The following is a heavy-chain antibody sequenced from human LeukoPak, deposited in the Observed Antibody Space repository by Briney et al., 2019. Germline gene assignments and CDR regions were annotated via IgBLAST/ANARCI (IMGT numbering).Heavy chain of an antibody. CDR3: ARAVGGVNYYYYYMDV. D-gene: IGHD3-16*01. J-gene: IGHJ6*03. Sequence: ASVTVSCKDSGYTFTSYDINWVRQATGQGLEWMGWMNPNSGNTGYAQKFQGRVTMTRNTSISTAYMELSSLRSEDTAVYYCARAVGGVNYYYYYMDVWGKGTTVTVFS. CDR2: MNPNSGNT. CDR1: GYTFTSYD. V-gene: IGHV1-8*01.